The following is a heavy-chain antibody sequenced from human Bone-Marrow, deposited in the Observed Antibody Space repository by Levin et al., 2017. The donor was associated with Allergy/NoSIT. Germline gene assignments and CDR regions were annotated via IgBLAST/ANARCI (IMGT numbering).Heavy chain of an antibody. V-gene: IGHV4-4*02. D-gene: IGHD1-14*01. J-gene: IGHJ5*02. Sequence: ASETLSLTCYVSGGSISTASWWTWVRQPPGQGLEWIGQIYHTGTTNYNPSFRSRITISVDKSNNRFSLNLRSLTAVDTAVYYCSRGRGMRWFDPWGQGTLVTVSS. CDR3: SRGRGMRWFDP. CDR1: GGSISTASW. CDR2: IYHTGTT.